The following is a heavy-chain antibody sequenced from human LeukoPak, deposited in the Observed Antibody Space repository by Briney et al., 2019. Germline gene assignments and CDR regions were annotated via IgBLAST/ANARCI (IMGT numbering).Heavy chain of an antibody. CDR3: AKDRSALLWFGELFFDY. Sequence: GGSLRLSCAASGFTFDDYAMHWVRQAPGKGLEWVSGISWNSGSIGYADSVKGRFTISRDNAKNSLYLQMNSLRAEDTALYYCAKDRSALLWFGELFFDYWGQGTLVTVSS. CDR2: ISWNSGSI. CDR1: GFTFDDYA. D-gene: IGHD3-10*01. J-gene: IGHJ4*02. V-gene: IGHV3-9*01.